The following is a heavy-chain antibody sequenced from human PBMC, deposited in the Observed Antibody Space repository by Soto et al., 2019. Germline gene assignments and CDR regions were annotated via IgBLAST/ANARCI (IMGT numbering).Heavy chain of an antibody. D-gene: IGHD2-15*01. CDR1: GGSISSGGYY. CDR3: ARDGSSGADLYNWFDP. J-gene: IGHJ5*02. Sequence: SETLSLTCTVSGGSISSGGYYWSWIRQHPGKGLEWIGYIYYSGSTYYNPSLKSRVTISVDTSKNQFSLKLSSVTAADTAVYYCARDGSSGADLYNWFDPWGQGTLVTVSS. V-gene: IGHV4-31*03. CDR2: IYYSGST.